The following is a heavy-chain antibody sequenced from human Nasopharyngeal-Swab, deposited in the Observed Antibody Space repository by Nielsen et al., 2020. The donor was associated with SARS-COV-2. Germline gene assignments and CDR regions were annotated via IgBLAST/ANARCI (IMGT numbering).Heavy chain of an antibody. V-gene: IGHV3-49*02. D-gene: IGHD3-16*02. CDR2: IRSKAYGGTT. Sequence: WIRQPPGKGLEWVGFIRSKAYGGTTEYAASVKGRFTTSRDDSKSIAYLQMNSLKTEDTAVYYCTRALYDYVWGSYRYGFDYWGQGTLVTVSS. J-gene: IGHJ4*02. CDR3: TRALYDYVWGSYRYGFDY.